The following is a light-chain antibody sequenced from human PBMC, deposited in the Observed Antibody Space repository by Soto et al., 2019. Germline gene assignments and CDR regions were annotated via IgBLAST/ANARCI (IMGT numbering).Light chain of an antibody. CDR2: EVS. V-gene: IGLV2-14*01. CDR1: SSDVGGYNF. J-gene: IGLJ1*01. Sequence: LTQPASVSRSPGQSITISCTGASSDVGGYNFVSWYQQHPGKAPKLMIYEVSNRPSGVSSRFSGSKYGNTASLTDSVLQAEGDDDDYCSSETGSSDRIVFGGETKGTVL. CDR3: SSETGSSDRIV.